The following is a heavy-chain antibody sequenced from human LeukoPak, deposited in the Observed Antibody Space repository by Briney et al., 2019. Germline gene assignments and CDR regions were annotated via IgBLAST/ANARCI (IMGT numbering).Heavy chain of an antibody. CDR1: GGTFSSYA. V-gene: IGHV1-69*05. D-gene: IGHD2-2*01. CDR3: ARDGRPTMPNYYYYYMDV. CDR2: IIPIFGTA. J-gene: IGHJ6*03. Sequence: GASVTLSCTASGGTFSSYAISWVRQAPGPGLEWMGGIIPIFGTANYAQKFQGRATITTDESTSTAYMELSSLRSEDTAVYYRARDGRPTMPNYYYYYMDVWGKGTTVTVSS.